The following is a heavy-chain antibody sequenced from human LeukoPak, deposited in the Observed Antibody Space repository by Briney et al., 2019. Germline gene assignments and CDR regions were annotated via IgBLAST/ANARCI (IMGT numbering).Heavy chain of an antibody. CDR2: ISTNGDRT. V-gene: IGHV3-64*02. Sequence: GSLRLSCAASGFTFSNSAMYWVRQAPGKGLEFVSVISTNGDRTYYADSVKGRFTISRDNSKNTLYLQMGSLRADDMAVYYCARGVAISSSGWYDTFDYWGQGALVTISS. CDR3: ARGVAISSSGWYDTFDY. CDR1: GFTFSNSA. D-gene: IGHD6-19*01. J-gene: IGHJ4*02.